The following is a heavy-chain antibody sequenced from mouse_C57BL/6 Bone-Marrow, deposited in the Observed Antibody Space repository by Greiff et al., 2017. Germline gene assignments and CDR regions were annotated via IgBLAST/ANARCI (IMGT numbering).Heavy chain of an antibody. CDR2: IYPGSGST. V-gene: IGHV1-55*01. J-gene: IGHJ2*01. CDR1: GYTFTSYW. CDR3: ARELLGIDY. D-gene: IGHD2-1*01. Sequence: QVQLQQPGAELVKPGASVKMSCKASGYTFTSYWITWVKQRPGQGLEWIGDIYPGSGSTNYNEKFKSNATLTVDTSSSTASMQLSSLTSEDSAVYYCARELLGIDYWGQGTTLTVSS.